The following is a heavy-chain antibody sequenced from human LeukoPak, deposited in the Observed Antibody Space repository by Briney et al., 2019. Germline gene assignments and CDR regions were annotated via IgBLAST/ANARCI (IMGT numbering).Heavy chain of an antibody. CDR2: IKQDGSGK. V-gene: IGHV3-7*01. Sequence: GRSLRLSCAASGFTFTTYAIHWVRQAPGKGLEWVANIKQDGSGKYYVDSVKGRFTISRDNAKNSLYLQMNSLRAEDTAVYYCARAPVDTAMWFDYWGQGTLVTVSS. J-gene: IGHJ4*02. CDR3: ARAPVDTAMWFDY. CDR1: GFTFTTYA. D-gene: IGHD5-18*01.